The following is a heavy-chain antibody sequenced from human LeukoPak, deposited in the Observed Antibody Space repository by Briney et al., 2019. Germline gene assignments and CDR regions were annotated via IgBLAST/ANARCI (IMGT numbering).Heavy chain of an antibody. D-gene: IGHD1-1*01. CDR3: ARGTAGGLTGYDH. V-gene: IGHV3-21*01. CDR1: GFTFSSYS. CDR2: ISSSSGYI. Sequence: GGSLRLSCAASGFTFSSYSMNWVRQAPGKGLEWVSSISSSSGYIFYADSVKGRFTISRDNAKNSLYLQMNSLSGEDTAVYYCARGTAGGLTGYDHWGQGTLVTVSS. J-gene: IGHJ4*02.